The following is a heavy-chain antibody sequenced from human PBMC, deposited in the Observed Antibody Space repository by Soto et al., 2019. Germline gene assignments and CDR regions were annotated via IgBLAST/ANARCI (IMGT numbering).Heavy chain of an antibody. Sequence: EVQLVESGGGLVQPGGSLRLSCAASGFTVSTNYMTWVRQVPGKGLELVAVMFYGGSTYYAAAVNGRFTISRKDSKQPLDIKMNNLRIEETDFYYSETPQIGLPPYYYYHGMDVWGQGTTVTVSS. CDR2: MFYGGST. CDR3: ETPQIGLPPYYYYHGMDV. CDR1: GFTVSTNY. V-gene: IGHV3-66*01. D-gene: IGHD3-22*01. J-gene: IGHJ6*02.